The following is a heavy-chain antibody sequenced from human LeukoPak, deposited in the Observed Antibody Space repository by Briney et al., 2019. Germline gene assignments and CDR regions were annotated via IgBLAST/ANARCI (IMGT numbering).Heavy chain of an antibody. J-gene: IGHJ1*01. CDR1: GGSFSGYY. Sequence: SETLSLTCAVYGGSFSGYYWSWIRQPPGKGLEWIGQINHSGSTKYNASLKSRINISVDTPKNHFSLKLSSVTAADTAVYYCARRVVRGVITNWGQGTLVTVSS. D-gene: IGHD3-10*01. CDR2: INHSGST. CDR3: ARRVVRGVITN. V-gene: IGHV4-34*01.